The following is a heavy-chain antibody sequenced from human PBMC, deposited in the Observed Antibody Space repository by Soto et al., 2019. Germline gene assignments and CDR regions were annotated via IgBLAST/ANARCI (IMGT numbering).Heavy chain of an antibody. CDR3: VRSGDNYNLLDY. CDR2: SSNSGSFT. V-gene: IGHV3-11*06. Sequence: VGSLRLSCAASGFTFSDHYMSWIRQAPGKGLEWIGYSSNSGSFTRYADSVKGRFSISRDNAKNSLYLQINSLRGDDTAIYFCVRSGDNYNLLDYWGQGTPVTVSS. CDR1: GFTFSDHY. D-gene: IGHD1-1*01. J-gene: IGHJ4*02.